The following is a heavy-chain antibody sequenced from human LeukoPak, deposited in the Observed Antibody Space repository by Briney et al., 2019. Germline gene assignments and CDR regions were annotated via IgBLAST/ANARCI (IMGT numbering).Heavy chain of an antibody. V-gene: IGHV4-59*08. J-gene: IGHJ4*02. CDR3: ARRFSYQAAAFDY. Sequence: SETLSLTCTVSGGSSSSYYWSWIRQPPGKGLEWIGYIYYSGSTNYNPSLKSRVTISVDTSKNQFSLKLSSVTAADTAVYYCARRFSYQAAAFDYWGQGTLVTVSS. CDR1: GGSSSSYY. D-gene: IGHD6-13*01. CDR2: IYYSGST.